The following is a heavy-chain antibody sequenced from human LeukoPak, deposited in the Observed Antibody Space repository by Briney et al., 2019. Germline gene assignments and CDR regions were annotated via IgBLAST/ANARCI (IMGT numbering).Heavy chain of an antibody. CDR1: GFTFSSYW. Sequence: GGSPRLSCAASGFTFSSYWMSWVRLAPGKGLEWVASIKQDGSEKFYVESVKGRFTISRDNGKKSLYLQMNSLRAEDTAVYYCARDGDFWSAQGAFDVWGQGTMVTVYS. CDR2: IKQDGSEK. CDR3: ARDGDFWSAQGAFDV. V-gene: IGHV3-7*01. D-gene: IGHD3-3*01. J-gene: IGHJ3*01.